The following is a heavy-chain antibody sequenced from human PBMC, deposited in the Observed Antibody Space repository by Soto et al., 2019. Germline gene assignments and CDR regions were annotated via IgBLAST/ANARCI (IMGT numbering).Heavy chain of an antibody. CDR2: IYYSGST. CDR3: ARLVVVAKDGWFDP. J-gene: IGHJ5*02. V-gene: IGHV4-59*08. CDR1: GGSISSYY. Sequence: SETLSLTCTVSGGSISSYYWSWIRQPPGKGLEWIGYIYYSGSTNYNPSLKSRVTISVDTSKNQFSLKLSSVTAADTAVYYCARLVVVAKDGWFDPWGQGTLVTVSS. D-gene: IGHD2-15*01.